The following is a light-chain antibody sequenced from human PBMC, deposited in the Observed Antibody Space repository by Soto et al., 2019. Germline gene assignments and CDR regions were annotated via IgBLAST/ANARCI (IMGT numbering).Light chain of an antibody. CDR2: GNS. V-gene: IGLV1-40*01. Sequence: QSVLTQPPSVSGAPGQRVTISCAGSSSNIGAGYDVHWYQQLPGRAPKLLIYGNSKRPSGVPDRISGSKSGTSASLVVTGLLPEDEADYYCQSYDTSLSGRYVFGTGTKLTVL. CDR3: QSYDTSLSGRYV. CDR1: SSNIGAGYD. J-gene: IGLJ1*01.